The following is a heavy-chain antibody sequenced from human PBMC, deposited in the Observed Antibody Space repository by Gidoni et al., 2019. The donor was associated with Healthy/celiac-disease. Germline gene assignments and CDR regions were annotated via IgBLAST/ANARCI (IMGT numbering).Heavy chain of an antibody. V-gene: IGHV3-48*02. D-gene: IGHD2-15*01. J-gene: IGHJ6*02. CDR1: GFTFSSYS. CDR3: ARGGLSGGSLRGGV. CDR2: ISSSSSTI. Sequence: EVQLVESGGGLVQPGGSLRLSCAASGFTFSSYSMNWVRQAPGKGLEWVSYISSSSSTIYYADSVKGRFTIARDKAKNSLYLQMNSLRDEDTAVYYCARGGLSGGSLRGGVWGQGTTVTVSS.